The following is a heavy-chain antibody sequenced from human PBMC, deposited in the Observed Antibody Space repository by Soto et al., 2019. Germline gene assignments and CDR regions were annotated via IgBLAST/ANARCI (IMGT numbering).Heavy chain of an antibody. CDR2: IYYSGST. J-gene: IGHJ6*02. V-gene: IGHV4-30-4*01. CDR1: GGSISSGDYY. Sequence: LSLTCTVSGGSISSGDYYWSWIRQPPGKGLEWIGYIYYSGSTYYNPSLKSRVTISVDTSKNQFSLKLSSVTAADTAVYYCARVSLVRGVIITTSYYYGMDVWGQGTTVTVSS. CDR3: ARVSLVRGVIITTSYYYGMDV. D-gene: IGHD3-10*01.